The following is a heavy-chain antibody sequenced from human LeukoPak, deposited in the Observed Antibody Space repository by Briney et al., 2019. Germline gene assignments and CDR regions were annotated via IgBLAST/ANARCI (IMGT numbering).Heavy chain of an antibody. V-gene: IGHV4-59*12. J-gene: IGHJ4*02. CDR1: GGSISSYY. CDR2: IYYSGST. CDR3: ARGAPYYFDY. Sequence: PSETLSLTCTVSGGSISSYYWSWIRQPPGKGLEWIGYIYYSGSTYYNPSLKSRVTMSVDSSKNQFSLKLSSVTAADTAVYYCARGAPYYFDYWGQGTLVTVSS.